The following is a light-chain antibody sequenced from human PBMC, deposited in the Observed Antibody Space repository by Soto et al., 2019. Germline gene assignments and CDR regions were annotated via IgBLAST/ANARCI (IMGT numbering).Light chain of an antibody. V-gene: IGKV1-5*03. J-gene: IGKJ4*01. CDR3: QQYNSYSP. CDR2: KAS. Sequence: DIQMTQSPSTLSASVGDRVTITCRASQSISSWLAWYQQKPGKAPKLLIYKASSLESGVPSRFSGSGSGPEFTLTISSLQPDDFATYYCQQYNSYSPFGGGTKVEIK. CDR1: QSISSW.